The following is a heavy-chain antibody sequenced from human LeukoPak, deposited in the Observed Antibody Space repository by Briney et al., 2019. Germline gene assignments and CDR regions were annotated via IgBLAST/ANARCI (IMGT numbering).Heavy chain of an antibody. CDR1: GFTFSSYS. Sequence: GGSLRLSCAASGFTFSSYSMNWVRQVPGKGLEWVSSISSSSSYIYYADSVKGRFTISRDNAKNSLYLQMNSLRAEDTAVYYCARVHYFYGGNSEVYFDYWGQGTLVTVSS. D-gene: IGHD4-23*01. J-gene: IGHJ4*02. V-gene: IGHV3-21*01. CDR3: ARVHYFYGGNSEVYFDY. CDR2: ISSSSSYI.